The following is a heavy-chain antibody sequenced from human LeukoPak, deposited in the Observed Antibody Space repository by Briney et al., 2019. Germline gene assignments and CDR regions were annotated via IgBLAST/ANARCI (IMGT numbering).Heavy chain of an antibody. Sequence: GASVKVSCKASGYTFTGYYMHWVRQAPGQGLEWMGWINPNSGGTNYAQKFQGRVTMTRDTSISTAYMELSRLRSDDTAVYYCASSTLGYCSSTSCYTRWDAFDIWGQGTMVTVSS. CDR2: INPNSGGT. CDR3: ASSTLGYCSSTSCYTRWDAFDI. CDR1: GYTFTGYY. J-gene: IGHJ3*02. D-gene: IGHD2-2*02. V-gene: IGHV1-2*02.